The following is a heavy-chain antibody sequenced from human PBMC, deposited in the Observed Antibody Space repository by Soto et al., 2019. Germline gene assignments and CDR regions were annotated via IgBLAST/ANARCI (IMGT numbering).Heavy chain of an antibody. D-gene: IGHD3-9*01. J-gene: IGHJ4*02. CDR1: GYTFTSYY. V-gene: IGHV1-46*03. CDR3: ARSHCDILTGYYCRGVMGLHFDY. CDR2: INPSGGST. Sequence: QVQLVQSGAEVKKPGASVKVSCKASGYTFTSYYMHWVRQAPGQGLEWMGIINPSGGSTSYAQKFQGRVTMTRDTSTSTVYMELSSLRSEDTAVYYCARSHCDILTGYYCRGVMGLHFDYWGQGTLVTVSS.